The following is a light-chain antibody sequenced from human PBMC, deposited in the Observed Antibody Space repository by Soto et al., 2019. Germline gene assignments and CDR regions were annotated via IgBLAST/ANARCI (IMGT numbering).Light chain of an antibody. CDR2: GAS. J-gene: IGKJ5*01. Sequence: EIVMTQSPATLSVSPGERATLSCRASQSVSSNLAWYQQKPGQAPRLLIYGASTRATGIPARFSGSGSRTEFTLTISSLQSEDFAVYYCQQYNNWVITFGQGTRLEIK. V-gene: IGKV3-15*01. CDR3: QQYNNWVIT. CDR1: QSVSSN.